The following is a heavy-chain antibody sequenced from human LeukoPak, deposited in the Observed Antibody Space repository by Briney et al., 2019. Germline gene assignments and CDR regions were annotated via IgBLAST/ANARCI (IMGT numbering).Heavy chain of an antibody. CDR2: INHSGST. Sequence: PSETLSLTCAVYGGSFSGYYWSWIRQPPGKGLEWIGEINHSGSTNYNPSLKSRVTISVDTSKNQFSLKLSSVTAADTAVYYCARGRITMVRGVIITSHYYYGMDVWGKGTTVTVSS. V-gene: IGHV4-34*01. CDR3: ARGRITMVRGVIITSHYYYGMDV. D-gene: IGHD3-10*01. CDR1: GGSFSGYY. J-gene: IGHJ6*04.